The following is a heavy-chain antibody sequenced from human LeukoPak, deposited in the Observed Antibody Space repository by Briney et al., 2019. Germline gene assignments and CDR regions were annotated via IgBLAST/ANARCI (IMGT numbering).Heavy chain of an antibody. CDR2: ISESSTYI. J-gene: IGHJ6*04. CDR3: ARDDAATARASGMDV. D-gene: IGHD6-6*01. CDR1: GFTFSSDS. Sequence: GGSLRLSCVASGFTFSSDSMNWVRRAPGKGLEWVSYISESSTYIYYAKSVKGRFTISRDNAKNSLYLQMNSLRGEDTAVYYCARDDAATARASGMDVWGKGTTVTVSS. V-gene: IGHV3-21*01.